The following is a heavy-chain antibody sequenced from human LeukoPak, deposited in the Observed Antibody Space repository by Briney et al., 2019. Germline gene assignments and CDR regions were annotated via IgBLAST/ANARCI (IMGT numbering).Heavy chain of an antibody. CDR1: GFTFSSYG. CDR3: AKGATILAAAGSGESYYFDY. J-gene: IGHJ4*02. V-gene: IGHV3-23*01. CDR2: ISGSGGST. D-gene: IGHD6-13*01. Sequence: AGGSLRLSCAASGFTFSSYGMSWVRQAPGKGLEWVSAISGSGGSTYYADSVKGRFTISRDNSKNTLYLQMNSLRAEDTAVYYCAKGATILAAAGSGESYYFDYWGQGTLVTVSS.